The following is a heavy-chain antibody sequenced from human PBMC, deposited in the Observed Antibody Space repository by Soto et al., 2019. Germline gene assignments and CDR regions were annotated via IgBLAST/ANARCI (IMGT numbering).Heavy chain of an antibody. Sequence: QVQLQQWGAGLLKPSETLSLTCAVYGGSFSGYYWSWIRQPPGKGLEWIGEINHSGSTNYNPSLNSRVTISVDTSKNQFSVKLSSVTAADTAVYYCARGRYCSSTSCYTAMVTEFNYWGQGTLVTVSS. J-gene: IGHJ4*02. CDR1: GGSFSGYY. CDR3: ARGRYCSSTSCYTAMVTEFNY. V-gene: IGHV4-34*01. CDR2: INHSGST. D-gene: IGHD2-2*02.